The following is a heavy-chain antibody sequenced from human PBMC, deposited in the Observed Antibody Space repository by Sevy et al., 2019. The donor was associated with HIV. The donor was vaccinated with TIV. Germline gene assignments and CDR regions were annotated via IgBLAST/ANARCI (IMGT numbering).Heavy chain of an antibody. CDR2: IYYSGST. J-gene: IGHJ4*02. CDR1: GGSISSGGYS. CDR3: ARAPLPGDYVPYFDY. V-gene: IGHV4-30-2*01. D-gene: IGHD4-17*01. Sequence: SETLSLTCAVSGGSISSGGYSWSWIRQPPGKGLEWIGYIYYSGSTYYNPSLKSRVTISVDRSKNQFSLKLSSVTAADTAVYYCARAPLPGDYVPYFDYWGQGTLVTVSS.